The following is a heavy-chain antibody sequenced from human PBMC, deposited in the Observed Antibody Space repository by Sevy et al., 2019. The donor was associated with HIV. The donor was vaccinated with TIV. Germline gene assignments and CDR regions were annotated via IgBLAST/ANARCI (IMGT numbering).Heavy chain of an antibody. CDR1: GYSFTRYW. Sequence: GESLKISCEGSGYSFTRYWIGWVRQMPGKGLEWMGIIYPGDSDTRYSPSFQGQVTISADKSIRTAYLQWSSLKASDTAMYFCTRGYYGSGSYYNKFFDYWGQGTLVTVSS. J-gene: IGHJ4*02. V-gene: IGHV5-51*01. CDR3: TRGYYGSGSYYNKFFDY. D-gene: IGHD3-10*01. CDR2: IYPGDSDT.